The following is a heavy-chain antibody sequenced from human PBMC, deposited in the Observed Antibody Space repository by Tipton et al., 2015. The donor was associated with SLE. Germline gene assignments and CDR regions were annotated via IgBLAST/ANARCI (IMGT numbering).Heavy chain of an antibody. J-gene: IGHJ2*01. Sequence: TLSLTCAVSGYSISSGFFWGWIRQPPGQGLEWIGSIFHTGTTYYNPSLRSRVTISMDTSKNQFSLRLSSVTAADTAVYYCARDYTFDWYFDLWGRGTLVTVSS. CDR1: GYSISSGFF. CDR2: IFHTGTT. D-gene: IGHD4-11*01. V-gene: IGHV4-38-2*02. CDR3: ARDYTFDWYFDL.